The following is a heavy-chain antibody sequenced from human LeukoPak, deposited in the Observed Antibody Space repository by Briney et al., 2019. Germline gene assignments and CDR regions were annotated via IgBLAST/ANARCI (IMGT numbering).Heavy chain of an antibody. J-gene: IGHJ4*02. CDR1: GGSINSYY. V-gene: IGHV4-59*08. D-gene: IGHD2-21*02. CDR2: IYYSGST. Sequence: PSETLSLTCTVSGGSINSYYWTWIRQPPGKGLEWIGFIYYSGSTNYNPSLKSRVTISLDTSKNQFSLRLSSVTAADTAVYYCARRVATKPKNCFDNWGLGTLVTVST. CDR3: ARRVATKPKNCFDN.